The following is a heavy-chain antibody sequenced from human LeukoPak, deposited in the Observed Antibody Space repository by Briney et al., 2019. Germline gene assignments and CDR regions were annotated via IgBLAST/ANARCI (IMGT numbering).Heavy chain of an antibody. CDR3: AKLSVSGYTSGWDWYFDL. V-gene: IGHV3-23*01. J-gene: IGHJ2*01. D-gene: IGHD6-25*01. CDR1: GFTFSNYA. Sequence: GGSLRLSCAASGFTFSNYAMSWVRQAPGKGLEWVSAISGSGGTTYYADSVRGRFSISRDNSDNTLFLQMNSLRAEDTAVYYCAKLSVSGYTSGWDWYFDLWGRGTLVTVSS. CDR2: ISGSGGTT.